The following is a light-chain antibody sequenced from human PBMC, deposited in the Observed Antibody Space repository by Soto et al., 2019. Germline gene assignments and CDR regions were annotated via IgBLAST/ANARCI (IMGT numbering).Light chain of an antibody. CDR3: QPYDSRLGGYV. J-gene: IGLJ1*01. CDR2: GNS. V-gene: IGLV1-40*01. Sequence: QSVLTQPPSVSGAPGQRVTISCTGSSSNIGAGYDVHWYQQLPGTAPKLLIYGNSNRPSGVPDRFSGSKSGTSASLAITGLQAEDEANYYCQPYDSRLGGYVFGTGTKVTVL. CDR1: SSNIGAGYD.